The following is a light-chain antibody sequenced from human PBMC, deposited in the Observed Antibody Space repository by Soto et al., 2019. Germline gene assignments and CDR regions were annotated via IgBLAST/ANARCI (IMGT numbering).Light chain of an antibody. CDR1: QRLSSN. Sequence: EIVMTQSPATLSVSPGERATLSCRASQRLSSNLAWYQQKPGQAPRLIIYGVSTRATGVPARFSGSGSGTEFTLTISSLQSEDSAVYYCQQYKNWLALTFGGGTKVEIK. V-gene: IGKV3-15*01. CDR2: GVS. J-gene: IGKJ4*01. CDR3: QQYKNWLALT.